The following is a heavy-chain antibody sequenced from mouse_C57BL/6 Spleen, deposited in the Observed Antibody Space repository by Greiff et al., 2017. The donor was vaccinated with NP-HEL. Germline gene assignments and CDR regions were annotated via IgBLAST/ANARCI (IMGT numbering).Heavy chain of an antibody. D-gene: IGHD1-1*01. Sequence: VQLQESGAELMKPGASVKLSCKATGYTFTGYWIEWVKQRPGHGLEWIGEILPGSGSTTYNEKFKGKATFTADTSSNTAYMQLSSLTTEDSAIYYCASPYYYGSSPYAMDYWGQGTSVTVSS. V-gene: IGHV1-9*01. CDR2: ILPGSGST. CDR3: ASPYYYGSSPYAMDY. CDR1: GYTFTGYW. J-gene: IGHJ4*01.